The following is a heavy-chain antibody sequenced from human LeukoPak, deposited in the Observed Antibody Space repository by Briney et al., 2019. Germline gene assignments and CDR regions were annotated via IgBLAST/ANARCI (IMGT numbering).Heavy chain of an antibody. J-gene: IGHJ4*02. CDR2: ITSSSSYI. D-gene: IGHD3-10*01. CDR3: ARGTLYYGSESYDY. CDR1: GFTFNKYT. V-gene: IGHV3-21*01. Sequence: GGSLRLSCAASGFTFNKYTMNWVRQAPGKGLEWVSSITSSSSYIYYADSVKGRFTISRDNAKKSLYLQMKSLRAEDTAVYYCARGTLYYGSESYDYWGQGTLVAVSS.